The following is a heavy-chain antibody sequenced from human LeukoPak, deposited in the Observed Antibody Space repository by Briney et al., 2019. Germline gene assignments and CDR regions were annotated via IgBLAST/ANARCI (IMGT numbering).Heavy chain of an antibody. J-gene: IGHJ4*02. V-gene: IGHV4-59*01. Sequence: SATLSLTCTVSGGSISIYYSSWIRQPPGEGLEWIGYIYYSGGTTYNPSLKSRVTISVDTPKNQFSLKLSSVTAADTAVYYCARDGDYGDFDYWGQGTLVTVSS. CDR1: GGSISIYY. CDR2: IYYSGGT. D-gene: IGHD4-17*01. CDR3: ARDGDYGDFDY.